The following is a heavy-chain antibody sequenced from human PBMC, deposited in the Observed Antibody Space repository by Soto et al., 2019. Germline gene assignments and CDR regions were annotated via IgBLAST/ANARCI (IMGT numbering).Heavy chain of an antibody. CDR3: ARVAYYDILTDAFDI. CDR2: IYYSGST. Sequence: SETLSLTCTVSGGSVSSGSYYWSWIRQPPGKGLEWIGYIYYSGSTNHNPSLKSRVTISVDTSKNQFSLKLSSVTAADTAVYYCARVAYYDILTDAFDIWGQGTMVTVSS. V-gene: IGHV4-61*01. CDR1: GGSVSSGSYY. D-gene: IGHD3-9*01. J-gene: IGHJ3*02.